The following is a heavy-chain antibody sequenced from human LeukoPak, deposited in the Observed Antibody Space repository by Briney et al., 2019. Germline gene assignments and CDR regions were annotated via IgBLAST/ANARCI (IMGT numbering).Heavy chain of an antibody. CDR1: GFTLSNSW. D-gene: IGHD5-18*01. CDR3: VRDGEYSHGIDFDY. J-gene: IGHJ4*02. V-gene: IGHV3-74*01. CDR2: TNGDGSDT. Sequence: GGSLRLTCAASGFTLSNSWMHWVRQAPGKGLVWVSRTNGDGSDTSYADSVKGRFTISRDSATNTLYLQMNSLRAEDTAIYYCVRDGEYSHGIDFDYWGQGTLVTVSP.